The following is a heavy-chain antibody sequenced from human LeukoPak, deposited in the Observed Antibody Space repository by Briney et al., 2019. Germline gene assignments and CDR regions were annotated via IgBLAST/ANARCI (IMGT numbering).Heavy chain of an antibody. CDR2: ISRGSDHI. CDR1: GFTFSSYA. J-gene: IGHJ4*02. Sequence: GGSLRLSCAASGFTFSSYAMNWVRQAPGKGLEWVSSISRGSDHIFYADSMKGRFTISRGNAKNSLYLQMNSLGAEDTAEYYCARPYDTRGYFPDYWGQGTLVTVSS. V-gene: IGHV3-21*01. CDR3: ARPYDTRGYFPDY. D-gene: IGHD3-22*01.